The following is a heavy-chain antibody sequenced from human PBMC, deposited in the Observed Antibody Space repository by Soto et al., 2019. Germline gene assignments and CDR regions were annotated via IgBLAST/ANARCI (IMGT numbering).Heavy chain of an antibody. CDR3: TRGDVHCHGVRCYGVPMEV. Sequence: EVQLVESGGDLVQPGGSLRLSCAASGFSVNSKYMSWVRQAPGKGLEWVSLIQSGGSTYYAGSVKGRFTISRDFSENTLFLQLNSLRVEDTAVYYCTRGDVHCHGVRCYGVPMEVWGKGTTVTVSA. CDR2: IQSGGST. CDR1: GFSVNSKY. D-gene: IGHD2-15*01. V-gene: IGHV3-66*01. J-gene: IGHJ6*04.